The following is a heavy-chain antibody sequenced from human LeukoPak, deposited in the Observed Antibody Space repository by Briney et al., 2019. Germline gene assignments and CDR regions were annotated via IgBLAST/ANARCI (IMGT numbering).Heavy chain of an antibody. CDR2: INAGNVNT. D-gene: IGHD6-13*01. V-gene: IGHV1-3*03. CDR1: GYTFTSYA. J-gene: IGHJ4*02. Sequence: ASVKVSCKASGYTFTSYAMHLVRQAPGQRLEWMGWINAGNVNTKYSQECQSRVPITSDTSASTVYMELSSLRSEDIAVYYCARGTAAAGTGYFDYWGQGTLVTVSS. CDR3: ARGTAAAGTGYFDY.